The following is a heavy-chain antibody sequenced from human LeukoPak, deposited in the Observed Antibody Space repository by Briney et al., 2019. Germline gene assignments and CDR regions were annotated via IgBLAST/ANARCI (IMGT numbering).Heavy chain of an antibody. D-gene: IGHD1-26*01. J-gene: IGHJ4*02. Sequence: GSLILSCAASGFTFTTYNMNWVRQAPGKGLEWLSYISSTSNPIYYADSVKGRFTISRDNAKNSLYLQMNSLRDEDTAVYYCARAGVGARFEDFWGQGTLVTVSS. V-gene: IGHV3-48*02. CDR2: ISSTSNPI. CDR3: ARAGVGARFEDF. CDR1: GFTFTTYN.